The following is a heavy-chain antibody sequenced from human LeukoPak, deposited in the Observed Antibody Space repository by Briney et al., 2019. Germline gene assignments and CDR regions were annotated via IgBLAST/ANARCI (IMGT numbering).Heavy chain of an antibody. CDR2: ISYDGTNK. V-gene: IGHV3-30-3*01. J-gene: IGHJ4*02. CDR3: ARAPFYSGLDF. D-gene: IGHD1-26*01. CDR1: GFTFSSYA. Sequence: GGSLRLSCAAFGFTFSSYAMHWVRQAQGKGREWVAMISYDGTNKYYADSVKGRFTISRDNSQNTLYLQMNSLRAEDTAVYYCARAPFYSGLDFWGQGTLVTVSS.